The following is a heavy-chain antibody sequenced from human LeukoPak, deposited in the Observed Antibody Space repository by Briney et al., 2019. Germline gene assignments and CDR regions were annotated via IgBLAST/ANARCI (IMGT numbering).Heavy chain of an antibody. CDR2: INPKTGGT. D-gene: IGHD2-2*01. V-gene: IGHV1-2*06. CDR1: GYTFTGYY. CDR3: ARDGPGYCSPTSCSDNWFDP. Sequence: ASVKVSCKASGYTFTGYYIHWVLQAPGQGLEWMGRINPKTGGTNCAQKFQGRVTMTTDTSISTAYMDLSSLRSDDTAVYICARDGPGYCSPTSCSDNWFDPWGQGALVTVSS. J-gene: IGHJ5*02.